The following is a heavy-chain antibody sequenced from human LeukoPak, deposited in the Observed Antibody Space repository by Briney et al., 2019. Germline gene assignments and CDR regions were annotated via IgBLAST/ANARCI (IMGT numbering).Heavy chain of an antibody. CDR1: GGSFSGYY. D-gene: IGHD3-22*01. CDR3: ARDGQLLFGGYYYDSSARFDY. J-gene: IGHJ4*02. Sequence: SETLSLTCAVYGGSFSGYYWSWIRQPPGKGLEWIGEINHSGSTNYNPSLKSRVTISVDTSKNQFSLKLSSVTAADTAVYYCARDGQLLFGGYYYDSSARFDYWGQGTLVTVSS. V-gene: IGHV4-34*01. CDR2: INHSGST.